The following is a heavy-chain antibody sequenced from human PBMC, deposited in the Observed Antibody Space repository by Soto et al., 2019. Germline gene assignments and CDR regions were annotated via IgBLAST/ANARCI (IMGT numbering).Heavy chain of an antibody. CDR3: AMDTRFSPLRFDP. CDR2: IIPILGIA. CDR1: GGTFSSYT. J-gene: IGHJ5*02. D-gene: IGHD5-18*01. V-gene: IGHV1-69*02. Sequence: ASVKVSCKASGGTFSSYTISWVRQAPGQGLEWMGRIIPILGIANYAQKFQGRVTITADKSTSTAYMELSSLRSEDTAVYYCAMDTRFSPLRFDPWGQGTLVTVSS.